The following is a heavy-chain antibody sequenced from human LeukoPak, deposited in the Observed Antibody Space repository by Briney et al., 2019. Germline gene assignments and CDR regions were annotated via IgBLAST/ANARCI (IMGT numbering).Heavy chain of an antibody. J-gene: IGHJ4*02. V-gene: IGHV1-69*05. CDR2: IITIFGTA. Sequence: SVTLSCKASGGTFSSYAISWVRQAPGQGLEGMGGIITIFGTANYAEKFQGRVTITTDESMSTAYMQLSSLRSEDAAVYYCAEGATKEGESFDYWGQGTLVVVAS. CDR1: GGTFSSYA. D-gene: IGHD1-26*01. CDR3: AEGATKEGESFDY.